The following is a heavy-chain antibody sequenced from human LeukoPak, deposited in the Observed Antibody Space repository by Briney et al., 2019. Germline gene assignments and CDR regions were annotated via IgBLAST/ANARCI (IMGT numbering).Heavy chain of an antibody. D-gene: IGHD1-26*01. CDR1: GFMFKNYG. V-gene: IGHV3-23*01. CDR2: VDGGGGST. CDR3: VRDQDEDRGSTTFDR. Sequence: GGSLRLSCAASGFMFKNYGMSWVRQAPGKWLERVSAVDGGGGSTYYADSVKARFTISRDNSKNTLFLQMNSLRAGDTAIYYCVRDQDEDRGSTTFDRWGQGTLVTVSS. J-gene: IGHJ4*02.